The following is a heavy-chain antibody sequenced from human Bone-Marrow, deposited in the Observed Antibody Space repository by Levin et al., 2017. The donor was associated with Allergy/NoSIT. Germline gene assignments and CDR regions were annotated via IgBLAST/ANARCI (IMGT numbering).Heavy chain of an antibody. V-gene: IGHV3-21*01. CDR2: ISSSSSYI. D-gene: IGHD3-10*01. Sequence: GESLKISCAASGFTFSSYSMNWVRQAPGKGLDWVSSISSSSSYIYYADSVKGRFTISRDNAKNSLYLQMNSLRAEDTAVYYCARGGHVVQGFKGGLNDYWGQGTLVTVSS. CDR3: ARGGHVVQGFKGGLNDY. CDR1: GFTFSSYS. J-gene: IGHJ4*02.